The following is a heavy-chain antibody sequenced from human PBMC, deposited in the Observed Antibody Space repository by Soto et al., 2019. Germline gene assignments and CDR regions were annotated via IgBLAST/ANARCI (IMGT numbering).Heavy chain of an antibody. Sequence: EMQLVESGGGLVQPGGSLRLSCAASGFTFSNYWMNWVRQAPGKGLEWVANIKQDGSETYYVDSVKGRFTISRDNAKNSLYLQMNSLRAEDTGVYYCARNARTLGVWGKGTTVTVSS. CDR1: GFTFSNYW. CDR2: IKQDGSET. CDR3: ARNARTLGV. D-gene: IGHD1-1*01. V-gene: IGHV3-7*01. J-gene: IGHJ6*04.